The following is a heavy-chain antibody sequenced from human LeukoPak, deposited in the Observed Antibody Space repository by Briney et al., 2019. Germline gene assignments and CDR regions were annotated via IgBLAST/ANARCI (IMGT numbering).Heavy chain of an antibody. V-gene: IGHV3-23*01. D-gene: IGHD6-25*01. CDR1: GFTFSNYG. CDR2: VTGSGGIT. CDR3: AKRGSSGLYYFDY. Sequence: PGGSLRLSCAASGFTFSNYGMSWVRQAPGKGLEWVSAVTGSGGITFYSDSVKGRFTISRDNSKNTLFLQLNSLRAEDTAVYYCAKRGSSGLYYFDYWGLGTLPTVSS. J-gene: IGHJ4*02.